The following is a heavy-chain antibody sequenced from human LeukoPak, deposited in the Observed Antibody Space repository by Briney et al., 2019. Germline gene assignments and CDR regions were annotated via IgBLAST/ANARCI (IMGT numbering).Heavy chain of an antibody. D-gene: IGHD6-19*01. CDR1: DFTFDDYA. V-gene: IGHV3-9*01. J-gene: IGHJ5*02. CDR2: ISWNGGSI. CDR3: AKAPGAGKGLSWFDP. Sequence: GGSLRLSCAASDFTFDDYAMHWVRQAPGKGLEWVSGISWNGGSIGYADSVKGRFTISRDNAKNSLYLQMNSLRAEDTALYYCAKAPGAGKGLSWFDPWGQGTLVTVSS.